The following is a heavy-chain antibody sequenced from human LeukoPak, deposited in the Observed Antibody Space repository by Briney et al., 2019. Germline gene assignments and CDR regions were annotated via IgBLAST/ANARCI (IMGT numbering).Heavy chain of an antibody. CDR3: ARRRSGSSEVVY. D-gene: IGHD6-25*01. J-gene: IGHJ4*02. CDR2: VYYGGTT. V-gene: IGHV4-39*02. CDR1: GDSVTSSGYY. Sequence: SETLSLTCSVSGDSVTSSGYYWVWIRQPPGKGLGWIGNVYYGGTTYYNPSLKSRVTIFVDTSKNDFSLKLISVTAADTAIYYCARRRSGSSEVVYWGQGTLVTVSP.